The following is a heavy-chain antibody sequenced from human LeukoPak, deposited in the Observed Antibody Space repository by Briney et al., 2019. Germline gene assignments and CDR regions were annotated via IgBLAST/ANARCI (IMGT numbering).Heavy chain of an antibody. Sequence: VASVKVSCKASGYTFTGYYMHWVRQAPGQGLEWMGWINPNSGDINYAQKFQGRVTMTRDTSISTAYMDLSRLTSDDTAVYYCARDRSQGRDFDYWGQGTLVTVSS. CDR2: INPNSGDI. CDR3: ARDRSQGRDFDY. V-gene: IGHV1-2*02. CDR1: GYTFTGYY. D-gene: IGHD3-10*01. J-gene: IGHJ4*02.